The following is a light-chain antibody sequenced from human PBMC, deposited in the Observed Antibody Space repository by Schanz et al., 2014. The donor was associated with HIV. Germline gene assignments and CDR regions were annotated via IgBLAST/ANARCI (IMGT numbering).Light chain of an antibody. Sequence: QSVLTQPASVSGSPGQSITISCTGTSSDVGGYNYLSWYQHHPGKAPKLMIYGVSNRPSGVSNRFSGSKSGNTASLTISGLQADDEADYYCSSYRSGSSPWVFGGGTKLTVL. CDR3: SSYRSGSSPWV. CDR2: GVS. J-gene: IGLJ3*02. V-gene: IGLV2-14*03. CDR1: SSDVGGYNY.